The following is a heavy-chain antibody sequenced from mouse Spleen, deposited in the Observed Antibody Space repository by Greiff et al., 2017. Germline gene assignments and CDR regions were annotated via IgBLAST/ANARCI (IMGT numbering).Heavy chain of an antibody. J-gene: IGHJ3*01. V-gene: IGHV1-80*01. CDR1: GYAFSSYW. CDR3: ARHLDYYGSSGFAY. D-gene: IGHD1-1*01. CDR2: IYPGDGDT. Sequence: QVQLQQSGAELVKPGASVKISCKASGYAFSSYWMHWVKQRPGKGLEWIGQIYPGDGDTNYNGKFKGKATLTADKSSSTAYMQLSSLTSEDSAVYFCARHLDYYGSSGFAYWGQGTLVTVSA.